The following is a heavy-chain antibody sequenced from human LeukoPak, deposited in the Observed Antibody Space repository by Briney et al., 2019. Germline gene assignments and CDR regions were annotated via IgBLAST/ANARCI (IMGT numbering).Heavy chain of an antibody. D-gene: IGHD5-24*01. CDR2: ISSSGSTT. CDR3: ARERDGYNADFDY. Sequence: GGSLRLSCAASGFTFSSYEMNWVRQAPGKGLEWVSYISSSGSTTYNADSVKGRFTISRDNAKNSLYLQMNSLRAKDTAVYYCARERDGYNADFDYWGQGTLVTVSS. CDR1: GFTFSSYE. V-gene: IGHV3-48*03. J-gene: IGHJ4*02.